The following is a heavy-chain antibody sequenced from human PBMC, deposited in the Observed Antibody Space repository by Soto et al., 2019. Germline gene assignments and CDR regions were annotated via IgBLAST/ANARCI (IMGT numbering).Heavy chain of an antibody. V-gene: IGHV3-21*01. CDR1: GLSFSSYS. Sequence: PGGSLILSCAASGLSFSSYSMNWVRQAPGKGLEWVSSISSSSSYIYYADSVKGRFTISRDNAKNSLYLQMNSLRAEDTAVYYCARGYSSGLRTDAFDIWGQGTMVTVSS. D-gene: IGHD6-19*01. J-gene: IGHJ3*02. CDR3: ARGYSSGLRTDAFDI. CDR2: ISSSSSYI.